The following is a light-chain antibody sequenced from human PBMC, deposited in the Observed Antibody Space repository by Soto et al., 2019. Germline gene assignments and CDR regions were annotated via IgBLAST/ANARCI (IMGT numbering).Light chain of an antibody. V-gene: IGLV1-40*01. J-gene: IGLJ2*01. CDR2: SNN. CDR1: SSNIGAGYD. Sequence: QSVLTQPPSVSGAPGQRVTISCTGSSSNIGAGYDVHWYQQYPGTAPELLIYSNNNRPSGVPDRFSGFKSDTSASLAITGLQTEDEADYYCQSYDTSLSGSLFGGGTKLTVL. CDR3: QSYDTSLSGSL.